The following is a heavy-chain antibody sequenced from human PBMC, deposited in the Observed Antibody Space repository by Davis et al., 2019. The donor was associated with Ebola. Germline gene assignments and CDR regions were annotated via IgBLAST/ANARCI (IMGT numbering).Heavy chain of an antibody. V-gene: IGHV4-39*01. CDR2: IYYSGST. D-gene: IGHD3-22*01. Sequence: SETLSLTCTVSGGSISSSSYYWGWIRQPPGKGLEWIGSIYYSGSTYYNPSLKSRVTISVDTSKNQFSLKLSSVTAADTAVYYCARAGGYYYDSSGYYSTLFYFDYWGQGTLVTVSS. J-gene: IGHJ4*02. CDR3: ARAGGYYYDSSGYYSTLFYFDY. CDR1: GGSISSSSYY.